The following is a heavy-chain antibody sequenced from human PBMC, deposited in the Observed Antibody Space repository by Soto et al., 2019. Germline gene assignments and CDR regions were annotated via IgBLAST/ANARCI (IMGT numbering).Heavy chain of an antibody. CDR2: IGTAGDT. D-gene: IGHD3-22*01. CDR1: GFTFSSYD. V-gene: IGHV3-13*04. CDR3: ARSPPGGYHYYYGMDV. Sequence: EAQLVESGGGLVQPGGSLRLSCAASGFTFSSYDMQWVRQATGKGLEWVSAIGTAGDTYYPGSVKGRFTISRENAKNSLYLQMNSLRAGDTAVYYCARSPPGGYHYYYGMDVWGQGTTVTVSS. J-gene: IGHJ6*02.